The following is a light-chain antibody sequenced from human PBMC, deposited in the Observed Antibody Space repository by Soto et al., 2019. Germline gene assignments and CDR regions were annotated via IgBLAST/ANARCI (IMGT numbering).Light chain of an antibody. J-gene: IGLJ3*02. CDR2: DNS. Sequence: QSVLTQPPSVSGAPGQRVTISCTGSSSNIGAGYDVHWYQQLPGTAPKLLIYDNSNRPSGVPDRFSGSTSGTAAPLAITGLQAEDEAYYYCQSYDSSLSGWVFGGGTKLTVL. CDR1: SSNIGAGYD. V-gene: IGLV1-40*01. CDR3: QSYDSSLSGWV.